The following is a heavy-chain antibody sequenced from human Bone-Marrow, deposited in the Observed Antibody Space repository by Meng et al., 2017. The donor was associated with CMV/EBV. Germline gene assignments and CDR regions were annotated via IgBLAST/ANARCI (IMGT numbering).Heavy chain of an antibody. CDR3: TRILGGYYCDLIDYIDD. D-gene: IGHD2/OR15-2a*01. V-gene: IGHV3-49*04. J-gene: IGHJ4*02. CDR1: GLILGEYA. CDR2: IRTKAHGGTT. Sequence: SLRLSCRVSGLILGEYAMNWVRQAPGKGLEWVGCIRTKAHGGTTGYAASVKDRIITPRDDSKSMAYLQMKGLKSEDTAVYYCTRILGGYYCDLIDYIDDWGQGTLVTVSS.